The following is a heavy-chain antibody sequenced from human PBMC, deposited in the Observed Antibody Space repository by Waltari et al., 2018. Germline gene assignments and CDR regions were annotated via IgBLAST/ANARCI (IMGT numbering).Heavy chain of an antibody. Sequence: QVQLVQSGAEGKKPGASVKVACKASGYTFTCYGISWVRQAPGQGLDRMGWISAYNGNTNYAQNLKGRVTMTTDTSTSTAYMELRSLRSDDTAVDYGASDRGLRGGSFDPWGQGTLVTVSS. V-gene: IGHV1-18*01. CDR1: GYTFTCYG. CDR3: ASDRGLRGGSFDP. D-gene: IGHD3-10*01. CDR2: ISAYNGNT. J-gene: IGHJ5*02.